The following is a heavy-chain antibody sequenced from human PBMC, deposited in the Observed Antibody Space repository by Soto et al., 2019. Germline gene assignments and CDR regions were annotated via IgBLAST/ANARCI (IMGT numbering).Heavy chain of an antibody. Sequence: QVQLQQWGAGLLKPSETLSLTCAVYGGSFSGYYWSWIRQPPGKGLEWIGEINHSGSTNYNPSLKSRVTISVDTSKNQFSLKLSSVTAADTAVYYCARWGYYGSGSHNWFDPWGQGTLVTVSS. J-gene: IGHJ5*02. CDR2: INHSGST. V-gene: IGHV4-34*01. CDR3: ARWGYYGSGSHNWFDP. D-gene: IGHD3-10*01. CDR1: GGSFSGYY.